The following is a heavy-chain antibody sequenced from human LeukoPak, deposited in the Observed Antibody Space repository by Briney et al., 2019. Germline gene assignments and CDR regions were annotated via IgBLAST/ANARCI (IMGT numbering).Heavy chain of an antibody. Sequence: GGSLRLSCAASGFAVSINYMSWVRQAPGKGLEWVSVIYSGGSTYYADSVKGRFTIPRDNSKNTLYLQMNSLRAEDTAVYYCARDVREELPGRYWGQGTLVTVSS. V-gene: IGHV3-66*02. CDR2: IYSGGST. J-gene: IGHJ4*02. CDR3: ARDVREELPGRY. D-gene: IGHD1-7*01. CDR1: GFAVSINY.